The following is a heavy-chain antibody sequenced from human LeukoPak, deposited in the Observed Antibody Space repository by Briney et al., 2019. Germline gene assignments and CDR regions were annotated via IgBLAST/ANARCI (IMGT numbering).Heavy chain of an antibody. CDR2: INPNSGGT. CDR3: ARLGGWVEGNY. CDR1: GYTFTAYY. D-gene: IGHD5-24*01. Sequence: GASVKVSCTASGYTFTAYYMHWVRQAPGQGLEWMGWINPNSGGTNSAQKLYGRVTMTRDTSISTAYMELSRRRYDDTPVYICARLGGWVEGNYWGQGNLVTVSS. J-gene: IGHJ4*02. V-gene: IGHV1-2*02.